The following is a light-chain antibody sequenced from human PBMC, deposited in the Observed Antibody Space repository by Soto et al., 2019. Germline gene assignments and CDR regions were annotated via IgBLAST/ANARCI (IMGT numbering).Light chain of an antibody. CDR2: SAS. Sequence: DIQLTQSPSSLSASVGDRVAITCRASQSITRYLNWYQQRPGKAPKLLIYSASSLQGGVPSRFSGSGTGTDFTLTISSLYPEDFATYYCQQTYSTPQTFGQGTKVDIK. J-gene: IGKJ1*01. CDR1: QSITRY. V-gene: IGKV1-39*01. CDR3: QQTYSTPQT.